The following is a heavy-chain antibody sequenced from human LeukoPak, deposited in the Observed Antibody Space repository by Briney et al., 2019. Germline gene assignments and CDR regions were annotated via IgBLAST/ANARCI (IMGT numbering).Heavy chain of an antibody. V-gene: IGHV1-69*13. CDR3: ASGALLYYFDY. Sequence: SVKVSCKASGGTFSSYAISWVRQAPGQGLEWMGGIIPIFGTANYAQKFQGRVTITADESTSTAYMELSSLRSEDTAMYYCASGALLYYFDYWGQGTLVTVSS. CDR1: GGTFSSYA. J-gene: IGHJ4*02. D-gene: IGHD2-15*01. CDR2: IIPIFGTA.